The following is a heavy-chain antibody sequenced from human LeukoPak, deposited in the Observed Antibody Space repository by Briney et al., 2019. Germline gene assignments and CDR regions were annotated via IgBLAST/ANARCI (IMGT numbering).Heavy chain of an antibody. CDR1: GFTFSSYW. D-gene: IGHD3-22*01. J-gene: IGHJ4*02. CDR3: ARGDSSGYYSRIFDY. V-gene: IGHV3-7*01. CDR2: IKQDGSEK. Sequence: PGGSLRLSCAASGFTFSSYWMSWVRQAPGKGLEWVANIKQDGSEKYYVDSVKGRFTISRDNAKNSLYPQMNSLRAEDTAVYYCARGDSSGYYSRIFDYWGQGTLVTVSS.